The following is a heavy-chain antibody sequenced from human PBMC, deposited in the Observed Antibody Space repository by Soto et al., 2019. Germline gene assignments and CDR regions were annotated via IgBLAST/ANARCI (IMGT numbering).Heavy chain of an antibody. Sequence: SETLSLTCSVSGDSVNSDNYYWSWVRQPPGKGLEWIGYIYSSGSTHYNPSLKSRLIISLDTSKNQFSLKLSSVTAADTAIYYCARTSWFDNSSSDYCGWVALVT. CDR2: IYSSGST. V-gene: IGHV4-30-4*01. CDR1: GDSVNSDNYY. D-gene: IGHD3-22*01. CDR3: ARTSWFDNSSSDY. J-gene: IGHJ4*02.